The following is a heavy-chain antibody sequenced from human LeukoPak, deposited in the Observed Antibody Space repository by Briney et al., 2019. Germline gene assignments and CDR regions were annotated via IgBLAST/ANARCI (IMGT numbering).Heavy chain of an antibody. Sequence: SETLSLTCTVSGGSISSSSYYWSWIRQPAGKGLEWIGHIYTSGSTNYNPSLKSRVTISIDTSKNQFSLKLSSVTAADTAVYYCARGSNWNSYDYWGQGTLVTVSS. CDR3: ARGSNWNSYDY. D-gene: IGHD1-1*01. CDR2: IYTSGST. J-gene: IGHJ4*02. CDR1: GGSISSSSYY. V-gene: IGHV4-61*09.